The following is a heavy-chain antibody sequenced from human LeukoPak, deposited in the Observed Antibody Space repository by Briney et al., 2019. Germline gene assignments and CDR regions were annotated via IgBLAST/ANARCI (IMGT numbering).Heavy chain of an antibody. CDR3: ARDLRLFDY. D-gene: IGHD3-3*01. CDR1: GYPFTSYY. CDR2: ISFRGVK. Sequence: ASVKVSCKTSGYPFTSYYIQWLRQAPGQGLEWMGWISFRGVKKYAEILRGRVTLTRDTSRATAYMELTGLTSDDTAVYYCARDLRLFDYWGQGTLVTVSS. V-gene: IGHV1-2*02. J-gene: IGHJ4*02.